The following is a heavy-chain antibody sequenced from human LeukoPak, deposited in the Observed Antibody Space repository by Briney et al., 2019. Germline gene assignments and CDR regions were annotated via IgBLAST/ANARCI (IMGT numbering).Heavy chain of an antibody. Sequence: GGSLRLSCAASGFTVSSNYMSWVRQAPGKGLEWVSVTYSGGSTYYADSVKGRFTISRDNSKNTLYLQMNSLRAEDTAVYYCARDHEEQRHDAFDIWGQGTMVTVSS. CDR1: GFTVSSNY. J-gene: IGHJ3*02. D-gene: IGHD6-25*01. CDR2: TYSGGST. V-gene: IGHV3-66*01. CDR3: ARDHEEQRHDAFDI.